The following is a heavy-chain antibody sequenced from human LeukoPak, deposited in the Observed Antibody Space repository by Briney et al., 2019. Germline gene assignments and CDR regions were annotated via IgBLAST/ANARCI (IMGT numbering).Heavy chain of an antibody. Sequence: GGSLRLSCAASGLTFSTYGMHWVRQAPGKGLEWVAFIWSDGRDAYYADSVKGRFTISRDNSKNTLYLQMNSLRVEDTAVYYCATDGAHYDIDYWGQGTLVTVSS. D-gene: IGHD3-3*01. CDR2: IWSDGRDA. CDR3: ATDGAHYDIDY. V-gene: IGHV3-33*08. CDR1: GLTFSTYG. J-gene: IGHJ4*02.